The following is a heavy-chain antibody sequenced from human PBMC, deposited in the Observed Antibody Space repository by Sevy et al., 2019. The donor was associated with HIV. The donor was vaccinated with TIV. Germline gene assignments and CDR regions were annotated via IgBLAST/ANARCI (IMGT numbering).Heavy chain of an antibody. CDR2: INPNSGDT. Sequence: ASVKVSCKASGYTFTDYYMHWVRQAPGQGLEWMGWINPNSGDTNYAQKFQGRVTMTRDTSFSTAYMELSRLRSDDTTVYYCARGGRDYVILTGSHYYYYMDVWGKGTTVTVSS. CDR3: ARGGRDYVILTGSHYYYYMDV. D-gene: IGHD3-9*01. V-gene: IGHV1-2*02. J-gene: IGHJ6*03. CDR1: GYTFTDYY.